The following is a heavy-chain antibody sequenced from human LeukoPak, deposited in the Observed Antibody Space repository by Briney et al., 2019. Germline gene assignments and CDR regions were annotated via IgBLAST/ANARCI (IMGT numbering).Heavy chain of an antibody. Sequence: GGSLRLSCAASGFTFSSYAMHWVRQAPGKGLEYVSAISSNGGSTYYANSVKGRFTISRDNSKNTLYLQMNNLRAEDTAVYYCAREFYGIAAAGSLNYYYMDVWGKGTTVTISS. CDR2: ISSNGGST. D-gene: IGHD6-13*01. V-gene: IGHV3-64*01. J-gene: IGHJ6*03. CDR3: AREFYGIAAAGSLNYYYMDV. CDR1: GFTFSSYA.